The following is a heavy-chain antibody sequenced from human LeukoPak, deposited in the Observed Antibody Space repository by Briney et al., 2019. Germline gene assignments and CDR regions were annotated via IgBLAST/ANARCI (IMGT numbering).Heavy chain of an antibody. CDR3: ARDRSSGWYQGGDY. CDR2: IYSGGST. CDR1: GFTVSSNY. Sequence: GGSLRLSCAASGFTVSSNYMSWVRQAPGKGLEWVSVIYSGGSTYYADSVKGRFTISRDNSKNTLYLQMNSLRAEDTAVYYCARDRSSGWYQGGDYWGQGTLVTVSS. V-gene: IGHV3-66*01. J-gene: IGHJ4*02. D-gene: IGHD6-19*01.